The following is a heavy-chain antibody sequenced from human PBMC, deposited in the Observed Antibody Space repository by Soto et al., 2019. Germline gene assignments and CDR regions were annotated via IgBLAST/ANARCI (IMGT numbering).Heavy chain of an antibody. V-gene: IGHV3-21*01. J-gene: IGHJ4*02. D-gene: IGHD1-26*01. CDR2: ISSTTSHI. Sequence: EVQLVESGGGLVKPGGSLRLSCAASGFTFSSYSMNWVRQAPGKGLEWVSSISSTTSHIYYTDSVQDRFTTSRDNAKNSLYLQMDSLRAEETAMYYCAGHLASRYSDSWYKGWHIDYWGQGTLVTVSS. CDR3: AGHLASRYSDSWYKGWHIDY. CDR1: GFTFSSYS.